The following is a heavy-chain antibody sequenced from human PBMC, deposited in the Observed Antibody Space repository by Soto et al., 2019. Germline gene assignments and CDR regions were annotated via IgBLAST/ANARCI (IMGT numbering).Heavy chain of an antibody. Sequence: GASVKVSCKSSGYTFTSYAMHWVRQAPGQGLEWMGIINPSGGSTRYAQKFQGRVTMTRDTSTSTVYMELSSLRSEDTAVYYCAIPKDFWSGPPDAFDIWGQGTMVTVSS. CDR3: AIPKDFWSGPPDAFDI. V-gene: IGHV1-46*01. J-gene: IGHJ3*02. CDR1: GYTFTSYA. CDR2: INPSGGST. D-gene: IGHD3-3*01.